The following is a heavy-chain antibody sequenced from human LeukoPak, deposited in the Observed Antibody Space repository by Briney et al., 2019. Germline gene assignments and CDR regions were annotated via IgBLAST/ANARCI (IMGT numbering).Heavy chain of an antibody. CDR1: GFTFSGYW. CDR3: ASLYGSGPNWFDP. J-gene: IGHJ5*02. V-gene: IGHV3-7*01. CDR2: IKQDGSEK. Sequence: GGSLRLSCAASGFTFSGYWMSWVRQAPGKGLEWVANIKQDGSEKYYVDSVKGRFTISRDNAKNSLYLQMNSLRAEDTAVYYCASLYGSGPNWFDPWGQGTLVTVSS. D-gene: IGHD3-10*01.